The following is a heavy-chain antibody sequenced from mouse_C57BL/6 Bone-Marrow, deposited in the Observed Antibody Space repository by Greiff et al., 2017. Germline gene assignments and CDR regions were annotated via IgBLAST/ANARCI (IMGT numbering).Heavy chain of an antibody. CDR2: ISSGGSYT. V-gene: IGHV5-6*01. J-gene: IGHJ4*01. CDR1: GFTFSSYG. CDR3: ARHNLYNAMDY. Sequence: EVMLVESGGDLVKPGGSLKLSCAASGFTFSSYGMSWVRQTPDKRLEWVATISSGGSYTYYPDSVKGRFTISRDNAKNTRYLQMSSLKSEDTAMYYCARHNLYNAMDYWGQGTSVTVSS.